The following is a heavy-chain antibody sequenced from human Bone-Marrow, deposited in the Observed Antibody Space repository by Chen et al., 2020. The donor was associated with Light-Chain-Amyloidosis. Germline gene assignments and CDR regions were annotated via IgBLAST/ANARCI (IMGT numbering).Heavy chain of an antibody. CDR3: ARRRDGYNFDY. Sequence: VKKPGESLKISCKGSGYTFPNYWIGWVRQMPGKGLEWMGVIYPEDSDARYSPSFEGQVTISADKSITTAYLQWRSLKASDTAMYYCARRRDGYNFDYWGQGTLVTVSS. D-gene: IGHD5-12*01. V-gene: IGHV5-51*01. J-gene: IGHJ4*02. CDR1: GYTFPNYW. CDR2: IYPEDSDA.